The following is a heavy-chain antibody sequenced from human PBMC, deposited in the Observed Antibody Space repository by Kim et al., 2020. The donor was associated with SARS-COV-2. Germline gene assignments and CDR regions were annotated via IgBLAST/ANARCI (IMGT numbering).Heavy chain of an antibody. D-gene: IGHD6-13*01. Sequence: ASVKVSCKASGYTFTSYAMHWVRQAPGQRLEWMGWINAGNGNTKYSQKFQGRVTTTRDTSASTAYMELSSLRSEDTAVYYCARLGIAAAGDYYYYGMDVWGQGTTVTVSS. J-gene: IGHJ6*02. V-gene: IGHV1-3*01. CDR1: GYTFTSYA. CDR3: ARLGIAAAGDYYYYGMDV. CDR2: INAGNGNT.